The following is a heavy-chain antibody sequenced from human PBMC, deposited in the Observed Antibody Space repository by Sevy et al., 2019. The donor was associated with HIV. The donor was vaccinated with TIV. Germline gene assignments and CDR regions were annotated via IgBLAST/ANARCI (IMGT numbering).Heavy chain of an antibody. CDR3: AKDHVGGTGGWDY. CDR1: GFTFSSYG. J-gene: IGHJ4*02. CDR2: ISYDGSNK. V-gene: IGHV3-30*18. Sequence: GGSLRLSCAASGFTFSSYGMHWVRQAPGKGLEWVAVISYDGSNKYYADSVKGRFTISRDNSKNTLYLQMNSLRAEDTAVYYCAKDHVGGTGGWDYWGQGTLVTVSS. D-gene: IGHD1-26*01.